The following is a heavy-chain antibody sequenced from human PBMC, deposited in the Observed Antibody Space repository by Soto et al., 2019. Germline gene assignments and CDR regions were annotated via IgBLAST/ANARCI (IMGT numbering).Heavy chain of an antibody. Sequence: LSLTCTVSGGSISSYYWIWIRQPAGKGLEWIGRIYTSGSTNYNPSLKSRVTMSVDTSKNQFSLKLSSVTAADTAVYYCARSSARNYGDYVAFDIWGQGTMVTVSS. V-gene: IGHV4-4*07. CDR2: IYTSGST. D-gene: IGHD4-17*01. CDR3: ARSSARNYGDYVAFDI. J-gene: IGHJ3*02. CDR1: GGSISSYY.